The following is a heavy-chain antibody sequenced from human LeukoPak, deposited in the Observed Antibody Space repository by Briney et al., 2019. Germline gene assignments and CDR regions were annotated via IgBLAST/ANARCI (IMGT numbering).Heavy chain of an antibody. V-gene: IGHV1-2*06. CDR2: INPNSGGT. CDR1: GYTFTGYY. CDR3: ARGDVSLAARPLDY. D-gene: IGHD6-6*01. J-gene: IGHJ4*02. Sequence: ASVKVSCKASGYTFTGYYMHWVRQAPGQGLEWMGRINPNSGGTNYAQKFQGRVTMTRDTSISTAYMELSRLRSDDTAVYYCARGDVSLAARPLDYWGQGTLVTVSS.